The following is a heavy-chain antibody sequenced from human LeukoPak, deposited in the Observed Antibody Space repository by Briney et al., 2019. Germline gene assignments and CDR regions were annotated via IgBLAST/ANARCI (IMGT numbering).Heavy chain of an antibody. CDR2: INPNSGGT. CDR3: ASPGYSSSSAFEY. D-gene: IGHD6-6*01. CDR1: GYTFTGYY. V-gene: IGHV1-2*02. Sequence: ASVKVSCKASGYTFTGYYMHWVRQAPGQGLEWMGWINPNSGGTNYAQKFQGRVTMTRDTSISTAYMELSRLRSEDTAVYYCASPGYSSSSAFEYWGQGTLVTVSS. J-gene: IGHJ4*02.